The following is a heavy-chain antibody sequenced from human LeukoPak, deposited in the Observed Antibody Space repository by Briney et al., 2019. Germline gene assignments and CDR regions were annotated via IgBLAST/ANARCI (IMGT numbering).Heavy chain of an antibody. CDR2: ISSSSSYI. V-gene: IGHV3-21*04. CDR3: ARTVSSAGWSDDAFDI. CDR1: GFTFSTYT. J-gene: IGHJ3*02. Sequence: GGSLRLSCAASGFTFSTYTLKWVRQAPGKGLEWVSSISSSSSYIYYADSVKGRFTISRDNAKNFLYLQMNSLRAEDTALYYCARTVSSAGWSDDAFDIWGQGTMVTVSS. D-gene: IGHD6-19*01.